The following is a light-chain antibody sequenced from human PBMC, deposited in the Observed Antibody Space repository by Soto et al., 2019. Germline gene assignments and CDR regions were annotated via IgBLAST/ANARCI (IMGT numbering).Light chain of an antibody. J-gene: IGKJ5*01. CDR3: QQRSNWPT. V-gene: IGKV3-11*01. Sequence: MLKQSPATLSLTPGERATLSCRASQSVSSSYLAWYQQKPGQAPRLLIYDASNRAAGIPARFSGSGSGTDFTLTISSLEPEDFAVYYCQQRSNWPTFGQGTRLEIK. CDR2: DAS. CDR1: QSVSSSY.